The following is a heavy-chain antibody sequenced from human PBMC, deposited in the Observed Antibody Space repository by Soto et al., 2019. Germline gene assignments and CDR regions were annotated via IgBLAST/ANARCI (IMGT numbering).Heavy chain of an antibody. J-gene: IGHJ6*02. V-gene: IGHV3-23*01. CDR1: GFTFSSYA. CDR2: ISGSGGST. Sequence: EVQLLESGGGLVQPGGSLRLSCAASGFTFSSYAMSWVRQAAGKGLEWVSAISGSGGSTYYADSVKGRFTISRDNSKNTLYLQMNSLRAEDTAVYYCAKAVYYDILTYGMDVWGQGTTVTVSS. CDR3: AKAVYYDILTYGMDV. D-gene: IGHD3-9*01.